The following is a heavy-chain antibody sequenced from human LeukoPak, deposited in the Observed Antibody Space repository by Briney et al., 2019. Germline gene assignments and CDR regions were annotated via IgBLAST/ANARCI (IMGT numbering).Heavy chain of an antibody. J-gene: IGHJ4*02. Sequence: PGGSLRLSCAASGFTFSSYGMHWVRQAPGKGLEWVAVISYDGSNKYYADSVKGRFTISRDNSKNTLYLQMNSLRAEDTAVYYCAKGYYDSSGTLDYWGQGTLVTVSS. V-gene: IGHV3-30*18. CDR2: ISYDGSNK. D-gene: IGHD3-22*01. CDR3: AKGYYDSSGTLDY. CDR1: GFTFSSYG.